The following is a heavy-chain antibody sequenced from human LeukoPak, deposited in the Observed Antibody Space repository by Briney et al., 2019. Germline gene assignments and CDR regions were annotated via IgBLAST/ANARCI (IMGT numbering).Heavy chain of an antibody. D-gene: IGHD2-2*01. J-gene: IGHJ6*03. CDR3: ARGHLLSPWYHIVLVPAAMSYYYMDV. CDR1: GYTFTSYD. CDR2: MNPNSGNT. Sequence: ASVKVSXKASGYTFTSYDINWVRQATGQGLEWMGWMNPNSGNTGYAQKFQGRVTITRNTSISTAYMELSSLRSEDTAVYYCARGHLLSPWYHIVLVPAAMSYYYMDVWGKGTTVTVSS. V-gene: IGHV1-8*03.